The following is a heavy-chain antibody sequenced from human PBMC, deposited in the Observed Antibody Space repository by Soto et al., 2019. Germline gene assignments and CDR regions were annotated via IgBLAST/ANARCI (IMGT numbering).Heavy chain of an antibody. CDR1: GYSFTRYW. J-gene: IGHJ4*02. CDR2: IDPSDSYT. V-gene: IGHV5-10-1*01. CDR3: ARGTIGGVIVLDY. D-gene: IGHD3-16*02. Sequence: GSLKISCKGSGYSFTRYWISWVRQMPGKGLEWMGRIDPSDSYTNYSPSFQGHVTISADKSISTAYLQWSSLKASDTAMYYCARGTIGGVIVLDYWGQGTLVTVSS.